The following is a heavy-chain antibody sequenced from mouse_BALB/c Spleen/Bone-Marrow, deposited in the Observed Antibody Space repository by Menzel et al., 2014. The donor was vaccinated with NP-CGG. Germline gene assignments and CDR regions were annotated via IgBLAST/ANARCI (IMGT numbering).Heavy chain of an antibody. CDR1: DSEVFPIAY. J-gene: IGHJ4*01. D-gene: IGHD1-1*01. V-gene: IGHV15-2*02. CDR2: KLPSIGRT. Sequence: VQLQQSGSELRSPGSSVKLSCRDFDSEVFPIAYMGWIRQKPGQRFEWIGDKLPSIGRTIYGEKFEDKATLDADTVSNTAYLELNSLTSEDSAIYYCARRGTTGAMDYWGQGTSVTVSS. CDR3: ARRGTTGAMDY.